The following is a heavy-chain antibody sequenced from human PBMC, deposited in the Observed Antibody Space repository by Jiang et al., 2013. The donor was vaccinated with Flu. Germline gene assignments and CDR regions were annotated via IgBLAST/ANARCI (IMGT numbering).Heavy chain of an antibody. CDR1: GYTLTELS. Sequence: VSCKVSGYTLTELSMHWVRQAPGKGLEWMGGFDPEDGETIYAQKFQGRVTMTEDTSTDTAYMELSSLRSEDTAVYYCATVVVAARGMDVWGQGTTVTVSS. J-gene: IGHJ6*02. CDR3: ATVVVAARGMDV. V-gene: IGHV1-24*01. CDR2: FDPEDGET. D-gene: IGHD2-15*01.